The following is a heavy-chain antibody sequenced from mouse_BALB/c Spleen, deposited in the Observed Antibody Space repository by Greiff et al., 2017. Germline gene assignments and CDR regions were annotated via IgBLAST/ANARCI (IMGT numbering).Heavy chain of an antibody. CDR3: TRGDGYDPDY. CDR2: IYPSDSYT. Sequence: VQLQQPGAELVRPGASVKLSCKASGYTFTSYWINWVKQRPGQGLEWIGNIYPSDSYTNYNQKFKDKATLTVDKSSSTAYMQLSSPTSEDSAVYYCTRGDGYDPDYWGQGTTLTVSS. D-gene: IGHD2-2*01. CDR1: GYTFTSYW. V-gene: IGHV1-69*02. J-gene: IGHJ2*01.